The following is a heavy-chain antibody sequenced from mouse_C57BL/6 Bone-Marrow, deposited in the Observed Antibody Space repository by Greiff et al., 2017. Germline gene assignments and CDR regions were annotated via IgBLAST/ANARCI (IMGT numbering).Heavy chain of an antibody. D-gene: IGHD2-3*01. CDR3: ARGRGGYSYYFDY. CDR1: GYTFTSYW. CDR2: IHPNSGST. V-gene: IGHV1-64*01. Sequence: QVQLQQPGAELVKPGASVKLSCKASGYTFTSYWMHWVKQRPGQGLEWIGMIHPNSGSTNYNEKFKSKATLTVDKSSSTAYMQLSSLTSEDSAVYYCARGRGGYSYYFDYWGQGTTLTVSS. J-gene: IGHJ2*01.